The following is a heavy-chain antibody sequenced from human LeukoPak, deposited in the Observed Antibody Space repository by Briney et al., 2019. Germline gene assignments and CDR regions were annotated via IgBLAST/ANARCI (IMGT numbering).Heavy chain of an antibody. CDR1: GDSFSAYY. D-gene: IGHD5-12*01. CDR2: INHSGST. CDR3: ARLNIAGGFDY. Sequence: SSETLSLTCAAYGDSFSAYYWIWIRQPPGKGLEWIGEINHSGSTNYHPSLKSRVTISVDTSKNQFSLKLTSVTAADTAVYYCARLNIAGGFDYWGQGTLVTVSS. V-gene: IGHV4-34*01. J-gene: IGHJ4*02.